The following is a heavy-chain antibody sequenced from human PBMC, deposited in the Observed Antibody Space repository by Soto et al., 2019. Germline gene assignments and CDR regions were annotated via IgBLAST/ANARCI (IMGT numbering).Heavy chain of an antibody. CDR3: ARDPDSSGYYYFDY. Sequence: EVQLVESGGGLVQPGGSLRLSCAASGFTFSSYAMHWVRQAAGKGLEYVSAISSYGGSTYYENSVKGRFTISRDNSKNTLYLQMGSLSAEDMAVYYCARDPDSSGYYYFDYWGQGTLVTVSS. CDR1: GFTFSSYA. D-gene: IGHD3-22*01. CDR2: ISSYGGST. J-gene: IGHJ4*02. V-gene: IGHV3-64*01.